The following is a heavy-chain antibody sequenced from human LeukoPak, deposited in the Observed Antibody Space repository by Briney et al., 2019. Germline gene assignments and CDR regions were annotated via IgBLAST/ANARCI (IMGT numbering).Heavy chain of an antibody. J-gene: IGHJ4*02. Sequence: GGSRRLSCAASGFTFNSYWMSWVRQAPGKGLGWVANIKKDGSEKYYVDSVKGRFTISRDNAKNSLYLQMNSLRAEDTAVYFCARDGAARGSGSFGDWGQGTLVTVSS. V-gene: IGHV3-7*01. CDR1: GFTFNSYW. D-gene: IGHD3-10*01. CDR3: ARDGAARGSGSFGD. CDR2: IKKDGSEK.